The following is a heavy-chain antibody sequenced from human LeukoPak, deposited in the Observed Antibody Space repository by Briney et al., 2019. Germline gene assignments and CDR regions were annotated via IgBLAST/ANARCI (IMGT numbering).Heavy chain of an antibody. CDR3: AKDLRSFYTVVTPGADY. V-gene: IGHV3-30*18. CDR2: ISYDGSNK. CDR1: GFTFSSYG. D-gene: IGHD4-23*01. J-gene: IGHJ4*02. Sequence: GRSLRLSCAASGFTFSSYGMHWVRQAPGKGLEWVAVISYDGSNKYYADSVKGRFTISRDNSKNTLYLQMNSLRAEDTAVYYCAKDLRSFYTVVTPGADYGGQGPLVTVSS.